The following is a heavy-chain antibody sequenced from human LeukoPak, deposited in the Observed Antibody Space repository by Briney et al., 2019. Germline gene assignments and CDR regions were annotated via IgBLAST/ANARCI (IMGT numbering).Heavy chain of an antibody. Sequence: GGSLRLSCAASGFTFSSYAMSWVRQAPGKGLEWVSAISGSGGSTYYADSVKGRFTISRDNSKNTLYLQMNSLGAEDTAVYYCIPSSGYYLFGDYWGQGTLVTVSS. CDR2: ISGSGGST. J-gene: IGHJ4*02. CDR1: GFTFSSYA. CDR3: IPSSGYYLFGDY. V-gene: IGHV3-23*01. D-gene: IGHD3-22*01.